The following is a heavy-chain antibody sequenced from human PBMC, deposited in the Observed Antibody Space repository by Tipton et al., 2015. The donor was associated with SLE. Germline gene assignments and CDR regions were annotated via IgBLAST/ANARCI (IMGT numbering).Heavy chain of an antibody. D-gene: IGHD3-10*01. Sequence: GLVKPSETLSLTCIVSGGSITNYYWSWIRQPPGKGLEWIGYIYSSGSTDYNPSLEGRVTISVDSSKNQFSLRLTSVTAADTGVYYCASGGFYGSGTYYGGWFDPWGQGTLVTVSS. J-gene: IGHJ5*02. V-gene: IGHV4-59*08. CDR2: IYSSGST. CDR3: ASGGFYGSGTYYGGWFDP. CDR1: GGSITNYY.